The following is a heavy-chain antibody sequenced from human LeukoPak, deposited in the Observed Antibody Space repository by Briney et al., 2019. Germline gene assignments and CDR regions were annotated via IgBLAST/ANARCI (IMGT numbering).Heavy chain of an antibody. V-gene: IGHV3-74*01. D-gene: IGHD3-10*01. CDR1: GFIFSSYA. CDR2: INSDGSST. CDR3: ARDNYGSGFYYYYYYMDV. Sequence: GGSLRLSCAASGFIFSSYAMSWVRRAPGKGLVWVSRINSDGSSTSYADSVKGRFTISRDNAKNTLYLQMNSLRAEDTAVYYCARDNYGSGFYYYYYYMDVWGKGTTVTISS. J-gene: IGHJ6*03.